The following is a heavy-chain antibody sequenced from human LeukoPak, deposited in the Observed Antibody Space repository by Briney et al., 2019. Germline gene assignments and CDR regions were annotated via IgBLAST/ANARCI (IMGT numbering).Heavy chain of an antibody. D-gene: IGHD4-11*01. CDR3: ARTTTVTREYFQH. J-gene: IGHJ1*01. CDR2: IIPILGIA. Sequence: ASVKVSCKASGYTFTSYDINWVRQATGQGLEWMGRIIPILGIANYAQKFQGRVTITADKSTSTAYMELSSLRSEDTAVYYCARTTTVTREYFQHWGQGTLVTVSS. CDR1: GYTFTSYD. V-gene: IGHV1-69*04.